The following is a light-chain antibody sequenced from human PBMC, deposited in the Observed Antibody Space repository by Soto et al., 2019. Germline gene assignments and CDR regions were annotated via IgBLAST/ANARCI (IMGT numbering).Light chain of an antibody. V-gene: IGKV1-39*01. CDR3: QQSYSTPRT. CDR1: QSISSY. J-gene: IGKJ1*01. Sequence: DIQMTQSPSSLSASVGDRVTITCLASQSISSYLNWYQQKPGKAPKLLIYAASSLQSGVPSRFSGSGSGTDFTLTISSLQPEDCATYYCQQSYSTPRTFGQGTKVDIK. CDR2: AAS.